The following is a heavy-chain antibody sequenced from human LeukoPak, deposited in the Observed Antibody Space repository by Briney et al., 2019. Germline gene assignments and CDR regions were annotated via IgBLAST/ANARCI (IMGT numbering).Heavy chain of an antibody. CDR3: ACITMVRGVIVDGFDY. CDR2: ISGSGGST. CDR1: GFTFSSYA. V-gene: IGHV3-23*01. Sequence: GGSLRLSCAASGFTFSSYAMSWVRQAPGKGLEWVSAISGSGGSTYYADSVKGRFTISRGNSKNTLYLQMNSLRAEDTAVYYCACITMVRGVIVDGFDYWGQGTLVTVSS. J-gene: IGHJ4*02. D-gene: IGHD3-10*01.